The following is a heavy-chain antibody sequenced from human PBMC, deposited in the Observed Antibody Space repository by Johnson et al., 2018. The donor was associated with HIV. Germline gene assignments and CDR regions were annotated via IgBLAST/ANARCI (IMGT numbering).Heavy chain of an antibody. CDR1: GFTFSSYW. J-gene: IGHJ3*02. CDR3: ARDPMVRGESESEEWSTDYYDFSMGYPGQGPRGVLGTFDI. V-gene: IGHV3-7*01. CDR2: IKQDGSEK. D-gene: IGHD3-10*01. Sequence: VQLVESGGGLVQPGGSLRLSCAASGFTFSSYWMSWVRQAPGKGLEWVANIKQDGSEKYYVDSVKGRFTISRDNAKNSLYLQMNSLRAEDTAVYYCARDPMVRGESESEEWSTDYYDFSMGYPGQGPRGVLGTFDIWGQGTMVTVS.